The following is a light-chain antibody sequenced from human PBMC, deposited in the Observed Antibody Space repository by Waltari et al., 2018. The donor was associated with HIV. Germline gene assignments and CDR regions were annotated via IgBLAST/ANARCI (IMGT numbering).Light chain of an antibody. CDR3: QQYNNWPPYT. V-gene: IGKV3-15*01. Sequence: EIVMTQSPAPPSVSPGERATLPCRASQSVRSNLAWYQQKPGQAPRLLIYGTSTRATGIPARFSGSGSGTEFTLTISSLQSEDFAVYYCQQYNNWPPYTFGQGTKLEIK. CDR1: QSVRSN. J-gene: IGKJ2*01. CDR2: GTS.